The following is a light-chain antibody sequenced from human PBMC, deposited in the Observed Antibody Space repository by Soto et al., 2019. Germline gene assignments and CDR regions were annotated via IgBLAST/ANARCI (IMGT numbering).Light chain of an antibody. CDR1: QRVNNNY. V-gene: IGKV3-20*01. CDR3: QQYSSSLWT. Sequence: PGERATLSCRASQRVNNNYVAWYQQKPGQAPRLLIHGASRRATGIPDRFSGSGSGTDFTLTISRLGPEDFAVYYCQQYSSSLWTFGQGTKVEIK. CDR2: GAS. J-gene: IGKJ1*01.